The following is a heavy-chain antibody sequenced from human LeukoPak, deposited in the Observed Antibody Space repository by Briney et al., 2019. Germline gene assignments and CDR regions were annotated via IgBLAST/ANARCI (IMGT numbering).Heavy chain of an antibody. Sequence: PSETLSLTCAVYGGSFSGYYWSWIRQPPGKGLEWIGEINHRGSTNYNPSLKSRVTISVDTSKNQFSLKLSSVTAADTAVYYCARTDYYYGSGSYYDTNLNPCNWFDPWGQGTLVTVSS. J-gene: IGHJ5*02. CDR1: GGSFSGYY. V-gene: IGHV4-34*01. D-gene: IGHD3-10*01. CDR3: ARTDYYYGSGSYYDTNLNPCNWFDP. CDR2: INHRGST.